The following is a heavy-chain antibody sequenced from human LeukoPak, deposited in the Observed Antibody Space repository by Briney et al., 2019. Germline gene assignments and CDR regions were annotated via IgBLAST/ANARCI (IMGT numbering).Heavy chain of an antibody. CDR3: ARRFWYAFDI. CDR1: GFSLRKFE. J-gene: IGHJ3*02. D-gene: IGHD3-3*01. Sequence: PGGSLTLSCAASGFSLRKFEIHWVRQAPGKGLEWISYISSSGGTKFYADSVKGRFTISRDNAKDSLFLHVKSLRYEDTAVYYCARRFWYAFDIWGQGTMVTVSS. CDR2: ISSSGGTK. V-gene: IGHV3-48*03.